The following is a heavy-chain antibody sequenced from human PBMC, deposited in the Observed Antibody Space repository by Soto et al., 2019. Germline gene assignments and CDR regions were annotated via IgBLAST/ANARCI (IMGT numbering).Heavy chain of an antibody. CDR1: GFTLSRYG. CDR2: ISFEGNTQ. J-gene: IGHJ6*02. V-gene: IGHV3-30*05. D-gene: IGHD1-1*01. CDR3: ARGAEHQLLSRDYFYGMDV. Sequence: EGSLRLSCAASGFTLSRYGMHWVRQAPGKGLEWVAVISFEGNTQYYADSVKGRFTVSRDNSKDTLSLQIHSLRPEDTAVYYCARGAEHQLLSRDYFYGMDVWGQGTTGTVSS.